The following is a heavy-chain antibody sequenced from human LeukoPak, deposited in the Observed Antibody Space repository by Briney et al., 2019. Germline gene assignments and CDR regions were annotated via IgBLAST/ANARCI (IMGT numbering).Heavy chain of an antibody. D-gene: IGHD2-8*01. V-gene: IGHV4-4*02. J-gene: IGHJ4*02. CDR1: GGSITSTNW. Sequence: SETLSLTCGVSGGSITSTNWWSWVRQPPGQGLEWIGEVSLSGLTNYNPSLSSRVIMALDTSKNHLSLHLTSVTAADTAVYYCSRENGAFSPFGYWGQGYLVTV. CDR2: VSLSGLT. CDR3: SRENGAFSPFGY.